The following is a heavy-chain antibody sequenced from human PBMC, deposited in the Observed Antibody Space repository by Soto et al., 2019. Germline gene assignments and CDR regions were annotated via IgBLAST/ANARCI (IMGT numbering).Heavy chain of an antibody. V-gene: IGHV3-9*01. D-gene: IGHD1-1*01. CDR3: GKDIKPGGMDV. J-gene: IGHJ6*02. CDR1: VFTVDCYA. CDR2: IYLNSCRX. Sequence: SLRLSCAAPVFTVDCYAMHWIRQPPGKCLEWFSVIYLNSCRXXXSDSVKVRXTISRYNAKNSXFLQRXSLRVEDTSLYYCGKDIKPGGMDVWRQGTTVTVSS.